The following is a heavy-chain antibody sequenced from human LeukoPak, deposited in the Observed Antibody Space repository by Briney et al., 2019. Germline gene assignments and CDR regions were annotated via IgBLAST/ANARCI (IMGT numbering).Heavy chain of an antibody. CDR3: ARDAYDSSGYSFDY. CDR2: IYHSGST. D-gene: IGHD3-22*01. Sequence: SETLSLTCAVSGGSISSSKWWSWVRQPPGKGLEWIGQIYHSGSTNYNPSLKSRVTISVDKSKNQFSLKLSSVTAADTAVYYCARDAYDSSGYSFDYWGQGTLVTVSS. CDR1: GGSISSSKW. J-gene: IGHJ4*02. V-gene: IGHV4-4*02.